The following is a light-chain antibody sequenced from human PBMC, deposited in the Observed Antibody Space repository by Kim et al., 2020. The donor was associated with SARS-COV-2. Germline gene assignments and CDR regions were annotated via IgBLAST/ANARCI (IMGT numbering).Light chain of an antibody. CDR2: SND. V-gene: IGLV3-19*01. Sequence: FGQPSKFPCQVDSLITFFSAWSQPEPVQPPILVFSSNDNRPSGIPDPFSGSNSGNTASLTITEAQAEDEADYYCDSRDSSGNYRVFGGGTQLTVL. J-gene: IGLJ3*02. CDR1: SLITFF. CDR3: DSRDSSGNYRV.